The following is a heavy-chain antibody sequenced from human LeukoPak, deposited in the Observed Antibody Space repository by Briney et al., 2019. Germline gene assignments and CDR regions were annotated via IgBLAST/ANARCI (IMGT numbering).Heavy chain of an antibody. D-gene: IGHD2-2*01. Sequence: ASVKVSCKASGYTFTSYDINWVRQATGQGLEWMGWMNPNSGNTGYAQKFQGRVTITRNTSISTAYMELSSLRSEDTAVYYCAVPALYCSSTSCYSYDYWGQGTPVTVSS. J-gene: IGHJ4*02. CDR2: MNPNSGNT. CDR1: GYTFTSYD. V-gene: IGHV1-8*03. CDR3: AVPALYCSSTSCYSYDY.